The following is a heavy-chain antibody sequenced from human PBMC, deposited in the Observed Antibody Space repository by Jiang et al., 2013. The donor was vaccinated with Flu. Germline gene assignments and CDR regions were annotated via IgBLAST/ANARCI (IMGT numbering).Heavy chain of an antibody. J-gene: IGHJ4*02. CDR2: IWHDGSNK. CDR3: ATLRGSTYDSYLLDF. V-gene: IGHV3-30*02. D-gene: IGHD3-10*01. Sequence: VQLLESGGGVVQPGGSLRLSCAASGFTFSYYAMYWVRQAPGKGLEWVSSIWHDGSNKYYADSVQGRFTVSRENSKDTLYLQMNSLTPEDTAVYFCATLRGSTYDSYLLDFWGQGTLVTVSS. CDR1: GFTFSYYA.